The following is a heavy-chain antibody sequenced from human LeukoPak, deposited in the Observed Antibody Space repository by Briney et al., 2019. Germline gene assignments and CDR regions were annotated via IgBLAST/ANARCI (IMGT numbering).Heavy chain of an antibody. CDR2: ISSSGSSI. J-gene: IGHJ5*01. CDR1: GFTFSSYW. V-gene: IGHV3-48*04. CDR3: ARRYNWFDS. Sequence: GGSLRLSCAASGFTFSSYWMSWVRQAPGKGLEWVSYISSSGSSIYYADSVRGRFTISRDNAKNSLYLQMNSLRADDTAFYYCARRYNWFDSWGQGTLVTVSS.